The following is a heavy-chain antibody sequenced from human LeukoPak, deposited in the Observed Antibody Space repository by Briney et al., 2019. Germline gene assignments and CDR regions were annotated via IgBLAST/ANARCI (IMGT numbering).Heavy chain of an antibody. CDR2: ISGSGGTI. CDR1: GFTLSDHY. J-gene: IGHJ4*02. CDR3: AKFFAPSGGASGWTWAIDY. Sequence: GGSLRLSCAASGFTLSDHYMDWVRQAPGKGLEWVAAISGSGGTIYSADSAKGRYTISRDNFKNTLYLQMNSLRVEDSALYYCAKFFAPSGGASGWTWAIDYWGQGTLVTVSS. V-gene: IGHV3-23*01. D-gene: IGHD6-25*01.